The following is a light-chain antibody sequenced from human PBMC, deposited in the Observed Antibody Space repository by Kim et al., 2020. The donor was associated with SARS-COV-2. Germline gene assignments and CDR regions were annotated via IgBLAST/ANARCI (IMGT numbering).Light chain of an antibody. V-gene: IGKV1-5*01. CDR1: QSINKW. Sequence: DIQMTQSPSILSASVGDRVTITCRASQSINKWLAWYQQKPGKGPKLLIYGTSNLENGVPARFSGSGSGTEFTLSISSLQPDDFTTYYCQQYENYPYTFGQGTKLEI. CDR2: GTS. CDR3: QQYENYPYT. J-gene: IGKJ2*01.